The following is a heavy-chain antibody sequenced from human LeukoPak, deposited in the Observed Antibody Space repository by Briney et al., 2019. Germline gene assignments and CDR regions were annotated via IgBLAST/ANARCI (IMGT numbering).Heavy chain of an antibody. J-gene: IGHJ4*02. D-gene: IGHD4-17*01. Sequence: PSQTLSLTCTVSGGSISSGDYYWSWIRQHPGKGLEWIGYIYYSGSTYYNLSLKSRLTISVDTSKNQFSQKVSSVTAADTAVYYCARYRFGDSPRYFLDYWGQGTLVFVSS. CDR1: GGSISSGDYY. CDR3: ARYRFGDSPRYFLDY. V-gene: IGHV4-31*03. CDR2: IYYSGST.